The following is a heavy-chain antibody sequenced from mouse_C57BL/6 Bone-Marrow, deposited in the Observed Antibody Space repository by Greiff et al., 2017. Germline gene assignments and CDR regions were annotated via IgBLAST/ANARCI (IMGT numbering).Heavy chain of an antibody. D-gene: IGHD2-2*01. J-gene: IGHJ1*03. CDR1: GFNIKDYY. V-gene: IGHV14-2*01. CDR3: ARSRWLRRGYFDV. Sequence: VHVKQSGAELVKPGASVKLSCTASGFNIKDYYMHWVKQRTEQGLEWIGRIDPEDGETKYAPKFQGKATITADTSSNTAYLQLSSLTSEDTAVYYCARSRWLRRGYFDVWGTGTTVTVSS. CDR2: IDPEDGET.